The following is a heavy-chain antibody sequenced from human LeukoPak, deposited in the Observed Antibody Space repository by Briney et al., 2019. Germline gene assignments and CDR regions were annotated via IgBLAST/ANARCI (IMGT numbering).Heavy chain of an antibody. V-gene: IGHV3-48*01. CDR1: GFTFSSYS. CDR3: AKYGYYENSGYYYY. Sequence: GGSLRLSCAASGFTFSSYSMNWVRQAPGKGLEWISYISSSTSTIYYADSVKGRFTISRDNAKNSLYLQMNSLRAEDTAVYYCAKYGYYENSGYYYYWGQGTLVTVSS. CDR2: ISSSTSTI. D-gene: IGHD3-22*01. J-gene: IGHJ4*02.